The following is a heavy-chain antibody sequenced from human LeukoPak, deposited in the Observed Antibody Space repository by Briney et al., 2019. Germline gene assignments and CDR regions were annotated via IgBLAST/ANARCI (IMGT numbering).Heavy chain of an antibody. CDR3: ARDTDTVTTILDY. CDR2: ISNNGGYT. D-gene: IGHD4-17*01. CDR1: GFTFSSSA. J-gene: IGHJ4*02. V-gene: IGHV3-23*01. Sequence: GGSLRLSCAASGFTFSSSAMSWVRQAPGKGLEWVSAISNNGGYTYYADSVQGRFTISRDNSKSTLCLQMNSLRAEDTAVYYCARDTDTVTTILDYWGQGTLVTVSS.